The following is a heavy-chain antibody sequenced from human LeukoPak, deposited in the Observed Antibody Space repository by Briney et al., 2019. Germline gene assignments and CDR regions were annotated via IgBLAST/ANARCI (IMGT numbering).Heavy chain of an antibody. CDR1: GFTFSTYS. J-gene: IGHJ4*02. V-gene: IGHV3-21*01. D-gene: IGHD5-12*01. CDR2: ISSRSNYI. CDR3: ARAPGSGYDYLDF. Sequence: GGFLRLSCAASGFTFSTYSMNWVRQAPGKGLEWVSSISSRSNYIYYADSVKGRFTISRDNAKNSLYLQMNSLRAEDTAVYYCARAPGSGYDYLDFWGQGTLVTVSS.